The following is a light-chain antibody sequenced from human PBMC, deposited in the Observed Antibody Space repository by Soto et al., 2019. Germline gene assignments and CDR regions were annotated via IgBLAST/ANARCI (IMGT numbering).Light chain of an antibody. CDR3: MQGAHWPIT. Sequence: DVVMTQSPLSLPVTLGQPASISCRSNQSLVHSDGIAYFSWFQXRPGRSQRRXIYKVSNRDSGVPARFSGSGSGTDGALKISRVEAEDVGVYYCMQGAHWPITFGQGTRLEIK. CDR2: KVS. CDR1: QSLVHSDGIAY. J-gene: IGKJ5*01. V-gene: IGKV2-30*02.